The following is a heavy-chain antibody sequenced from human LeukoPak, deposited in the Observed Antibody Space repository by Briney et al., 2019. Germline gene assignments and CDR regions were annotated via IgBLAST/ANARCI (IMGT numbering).Heavy chain of an antibody. CDR1: GYTFTTYG. D-gene: IGHD3-22*01. Sequence: ASVKVSCKASGYTFTTYGISWVRQAPGQGLEWMGWINPNSGGTNYAQKFQGRVTMTRDTSISTAYMELSRLRSDDTAVYYCARAGYYDSSGYYYLYYFDYWGQGTLVTVSS. CDR2: INPNSGGT. J-gene: IGHJ4*02. V-gene: IGHV1-2*02. CDR3: ARAGYYDSSGYYYLYYFDY.